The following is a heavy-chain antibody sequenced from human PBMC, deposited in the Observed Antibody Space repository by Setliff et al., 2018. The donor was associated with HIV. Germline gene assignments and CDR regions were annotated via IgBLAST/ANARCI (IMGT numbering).Heavy chain of an antibody. V-gene: IGHV3-33*08. J-gene: IGHJ4*02. D-gene: IGHD6-25*01. CDR3: ARPRVAYNSALDY. Sequence: GGSLRLSCAASGFNFDIFAMHWVRQAPGKGLEWVAAIWNAGSEKYYADSVKGRYSISRDNSQNTLFLQIDSLTVEDTAVYYCARPRVAYNSALDYWGQGTLVTVSS. CDR2: IWNAGSEK. CDR1: GFNFDIFA.